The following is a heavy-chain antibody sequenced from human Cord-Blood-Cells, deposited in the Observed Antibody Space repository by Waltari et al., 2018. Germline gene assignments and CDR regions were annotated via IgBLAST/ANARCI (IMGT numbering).Heavy chain of an antibody. CDR2: ISYDGSNK. J-gene: IGHJ4*02. V-gene: IGHV3-30*18. CDR1: GFTFTRLA. Sequence: QVLLVESGGGGVQPGWSLRSSCAASGFTFTRLALPCCAPAPGKGLEWVAVISYDGSNKYYADSVKGRFTISRDNSKNTLYLQMNSLRAEDTAVYYCAKSDTVTTYYFDYWGQGTLVTVSS. CDR3: AKSDTVTTYYFDY. D-gene: IGHD4-17*01.